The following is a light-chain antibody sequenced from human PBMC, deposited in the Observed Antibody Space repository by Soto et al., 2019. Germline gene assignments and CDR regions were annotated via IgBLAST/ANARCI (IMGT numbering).Light chain of an antibody. CDR3: SSYTSSTLEVE. J-gene: IGLJ2*01. CDR1: SSDVGGYNY. Sequence: QSALTQPASVSGSPGQSITISCTGTSSDVGGYNYVSWYQQHPGKAPKLMIYEVSNRPSGVSNRFSGSKSGNTASLTISGLQAEDEADYYCSSYTSSTLEVEFGGGTKLTVL. V-gene: IGLV2-14*01. CDR2: EVS.